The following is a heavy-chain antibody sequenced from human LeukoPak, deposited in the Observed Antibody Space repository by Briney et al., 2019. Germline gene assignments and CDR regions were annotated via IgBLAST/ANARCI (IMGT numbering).Heavy chain of an antibody. CDR2: IYSSGAT. Sequence: SETLSLTCTVSGGSVNTHTYFWNWVRQPAGKRLEWIGRIYSSGATEYNPSLHSRVTMSLDMSTNQFALRLNSATASDTAVYYCARYREPYDHLPHALHMWGQGTMVTVSS. V-gene: IGHV4-61*02. CDR1: GGSVNTHTYF. CDR3: ARYREPYDHLPHALHM. J-gene: IGHJ3*02. D-gene: IGHD5-12*01.